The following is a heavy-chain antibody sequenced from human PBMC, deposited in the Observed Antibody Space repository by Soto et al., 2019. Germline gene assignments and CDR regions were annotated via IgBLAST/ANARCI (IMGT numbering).Heavy chain of an antibody. Sequence: EVQLLESGGGLVQPGGSLRLSCAASGFTFSSYAMSWVRQAPGKGLEWVSAIGVSGDTTYYADSVKGRFTISRDNSKNTLYLKMGGLRAEETAVYYCAKVRRFGELRSLYWGQGTRVTVSS. J-gene: IGHJ4*02. D-gene: IGHD3-10*01. CDR3: AKVRRFGELRSLY. CDR1: GFTFSSYA. V-gene: IGHV3-23*01. CDR2: IGVSGDTT.